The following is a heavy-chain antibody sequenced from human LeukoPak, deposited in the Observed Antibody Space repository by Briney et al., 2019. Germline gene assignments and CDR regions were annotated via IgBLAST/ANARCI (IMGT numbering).Heavy chain of an antibody. V-gene: IGHV3-21*04. Sequence: KSGGSLRLSCAASGFTFSSYSMNWVRQAPGKGLEWVSSISSSSSYIYYADSVKGRFTISRDNSKNTLYLQMNSLRAEDTAVYYCAKEPHQYEYYFDYWGQGTLVTVSS. J-gene: IGHJ4*02. D-gene: IGHD2-2*01. CDR2: ISSSSSYI. CDR3: AKEPHQYEYYFDY. CDR1: GFTFSSYS.